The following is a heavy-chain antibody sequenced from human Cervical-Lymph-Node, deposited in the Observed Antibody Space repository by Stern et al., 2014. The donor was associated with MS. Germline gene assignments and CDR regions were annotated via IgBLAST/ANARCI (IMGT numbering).Heavy chain of an antibody. J-gene: IGHJ6*02. CDR1: GYTLTTYY. D-gene: IGHD3-22*01. CDR2: VNPSGGGT. CDR3: ARARDSSEFYESVNPYQGLDV. Sequence: QMQLVQSGAEVKKPGASVTVSCKASGYTLTTYYIHWARQAPGQGLEWMGIVNPSGGGTVYAQNFQGRLTMTRDTSTSTFYLELSSLRSEDTAVYYCARARDSSEFYESVNPYQGLDVWGQGTSVIVSS. V-gene: IGHV1-46*01.